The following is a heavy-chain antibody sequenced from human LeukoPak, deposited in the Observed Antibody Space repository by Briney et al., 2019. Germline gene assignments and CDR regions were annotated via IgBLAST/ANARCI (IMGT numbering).Heavy chain of an antibody. CDR3: ARAYYDSSGYSPTPYYFDY. CDR2: IYYSGST. J-gene: IGHJ4*02. D-gene: IGHD3-22*01. Sequence: SETLSLTCTVSGGSISSSSYYWGWIRQPPGKGLECIGSIYYSGSTYYNPSLKSRVTISVDTSKNQFSLKLSSVTAADTAVYYCARAYYDSSGYSPTPYYFDYWGQGTLVTVSS. CDR1: GGSISSSSYY. V-gene: IGHV4-39*07.